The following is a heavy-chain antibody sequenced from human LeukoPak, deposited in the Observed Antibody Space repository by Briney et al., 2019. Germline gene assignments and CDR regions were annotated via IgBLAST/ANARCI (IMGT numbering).Heavy chain of an antibody. CDR3: AKTSRATMVRGVIDY. D-gene: IGHD3-10*01. CDR1: GFTFSSYA. CDR2: ISGSGGST. Sequence: GGSLRLSCAASGFTFSSYAMSWVRQAPGKGLEWVSAISGSGGSTYYADSVKGRFTISRDNSKNTLYLQMNSLRAEDTAVYYCAKTSRATMVRGVIDYWGQGTLVTVSS. J-gene: IGHJ4*02. V-gene: IGHV3-23*01.